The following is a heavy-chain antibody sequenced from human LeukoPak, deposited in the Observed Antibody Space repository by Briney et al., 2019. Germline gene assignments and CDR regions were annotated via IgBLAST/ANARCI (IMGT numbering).Heavy chain of an antibody. J-gene: IGHJ4*02. D-gene: IGHD3-16*02. CDR3: ARLGELSSDDY. CDR2: MNPNSGHT. CDR1: GYTFTSYD. V-gene: IGHV1-8*03. Sequence: ASVKVSCKASGYTFTSYDINWVRQAAGQGPEWMGWMNPNSGHTGYAQKFRDRVSITRNTAISTAYMELSSLISEDTAVYYCARLGELSSDDYWGQGTLVTVSS.